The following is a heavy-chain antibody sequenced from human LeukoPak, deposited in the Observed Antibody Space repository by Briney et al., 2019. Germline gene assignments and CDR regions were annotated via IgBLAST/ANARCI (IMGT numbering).Heavy chain of an antibody. CDR1: GLTFSSYS. CDR2: ISSSSSYI. Sequence: GGSLRLSCAASGLTFSSYSMNWVRQAPGKGLEWVSSISSSSSYIYYADSVKGRFTISRDNAKNSLYLQMNSLRAEDTAVYYCARAGAAQTFLDNWFDPWGQGTLVTVSS. CDR3: ARAGAAQTFLDNWFDP. D-gene: IGHD6-6*01. J-gene: IGHJ5*02. V-gene: IGHV3-21*01.